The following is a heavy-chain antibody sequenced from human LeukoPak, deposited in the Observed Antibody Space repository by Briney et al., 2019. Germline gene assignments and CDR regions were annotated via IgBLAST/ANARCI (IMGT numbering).Heavy chain of an antibody. J-gene: IGHJ4*02. CDR1: GFTFSHYG. D-gene: IGHD4-11*01. V-gene: IGHV3-33*06. Sequence: GRSLRLSCAASGFTFSHYGMHWVRQAPGRGLEWVAVIWNDGSNKYYADSVKGRFTISRDNSQNTVDLHMNSLRAEDTAVYYCAKDAQRGFDYSNSLEYWGQGTLVTVSP. CDR2: IWNDGSNK. CDR3: AKDAQRGFDYSNSLEY.